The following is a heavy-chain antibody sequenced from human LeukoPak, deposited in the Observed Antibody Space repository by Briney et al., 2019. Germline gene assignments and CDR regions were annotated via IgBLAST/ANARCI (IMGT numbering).Heavy chain of an antibody. J-gene: IGHJ4*02. Sequence: SETLSLTCTVSGGSISSSSYYWGWIRQPPGKGLEGIGSIYDSGSTYYNPSLKSRVTISVDTSKNQCSLKLSSVTAADTAVYYCARDRRYAFWSGYYTGGTFDYWGQGTLVTVSS. D-gene: IGHD3-3*01. CDR1: GGSISSSSYY. V-gene: IGHV4-39*07. CDR2: IYDSGST. CDR3: ARDRRYAFWSGYYTGGTFDY.